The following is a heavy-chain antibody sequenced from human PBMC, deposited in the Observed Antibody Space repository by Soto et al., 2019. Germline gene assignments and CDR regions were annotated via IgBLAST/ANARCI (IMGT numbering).Heavy chain of an antibody. CDR1: GSTFSSYG. J-gene: IGHJ3*02. CDR3: AKDNGSGCDWLRVGDASDI. D-gene: IGHD5-12*01. Sequence: QVQLVESGGGVVQPGRSLRLSCAASGSTFSSYGMHWVRQAPGKGLEWVAVISYDGSNKYYADYVKGRLTISRDNSKNTLYLHMNSLRGEDKAVYYCAKDNGSGCDWLRVGDASDIWGQGKMVTVSS. CDR2: ISYDGSNK. V-gene: IGHV3-30*18.